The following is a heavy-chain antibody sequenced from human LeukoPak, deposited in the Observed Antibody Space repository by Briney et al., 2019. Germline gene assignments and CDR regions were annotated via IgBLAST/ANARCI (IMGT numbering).Heavy chain of an antibody. Sequence: ASVKVSCKASGYTFTGYYMHWVRQAPGQGLEWMGWINPNSGGTNYAQKFQGRVTMTRDTSISTAYMELRSLRSDDTAVYYCARDFMITSPPDYWGQGTLVTVSS. CDR1: GYTFTGYY. CDR2: INPNSGGT. D-gene: IGHD3-16*01. J-gene: IGHJ4*02. CDR3: ARDFMITSPPDY. V-gene: IGHV1-2*02.